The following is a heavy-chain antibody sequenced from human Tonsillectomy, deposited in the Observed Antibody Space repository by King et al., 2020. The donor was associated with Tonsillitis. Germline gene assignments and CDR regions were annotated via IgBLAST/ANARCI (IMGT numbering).Heavy chain of an antibody. CDR1: GFTFSSSA. CDR3: AKVVSTAMVYYFDY. J-gene: IGHJ4*02. V-gene: IGHV3-23*04. Sequence: VQLVESGGGLVQPGGSLRLSCAASGFTFSSSAMAWVRQAPGKGLEWVSGISGGGSSTYYADSVKGRFTISNDNSKNTLYLQMNILGAEDTALYYWAKVVSTAMVYYFDYWGQGTLVAVSS. D-gene: IGHD5-18*01. CDR2: ISGGGSST.